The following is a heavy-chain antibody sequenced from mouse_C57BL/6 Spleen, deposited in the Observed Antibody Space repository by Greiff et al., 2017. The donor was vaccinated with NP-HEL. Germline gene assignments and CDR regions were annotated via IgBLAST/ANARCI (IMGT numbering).Heavy chain of an antibody. D-gene: IGHD1-1*01. Sequence: VKLMESGAELVKPGASVKISCKASGYAFSSYWMNWVKQRPGKGLEWIGQIYPGDGDTNYNGKFKGKATLTADKSSSTAYMQLSSLTSEDSAVYFCAREVITTVVARSYWYFDVWGTGTTVTVSS. CDR3: AREVITTVVARSYWYFDV. CDR2: IYPGDGDT. V-gene: IGHV1-80*01. J-gene: IGHJ1*03. CDR1: GYAFSSYW.